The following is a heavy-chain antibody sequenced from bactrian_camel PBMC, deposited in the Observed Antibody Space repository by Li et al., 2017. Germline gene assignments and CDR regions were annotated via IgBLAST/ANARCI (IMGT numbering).Heavy chain of an antibody. D-gene: IGHD2*01. J-gene: IGHJ4*01. V-gene: IGHV3S35*01. CDR3: ASRPAPPSWCARSFEC. CDR2: IHDSSNGETT. Sequence: VQLVESGGGLVQPGGSLRLSCEASGFIFSGYAMSWVRQAPGKGLEWVSSIHDSSNGETTYSADSVKGRFTISRDNAKNTVVLQMNSLKAGDTAIYYCASRPAPPSWCARSFECWGQGTQVTV. CDR1: GFIFSGYA.